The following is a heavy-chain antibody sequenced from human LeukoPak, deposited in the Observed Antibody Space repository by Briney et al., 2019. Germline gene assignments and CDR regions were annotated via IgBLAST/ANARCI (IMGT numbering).Heavy chain of an antibody. Sequence: GSLRLSCAASGFTFSSYEMIWVRQAPGKGLEWISYISSSGSTIYYADSVKGRFTISRDNAKNSLYLQMNSLRAEDTAVYYCARAPSGYSVDFWGQGTLVTVSS. V-gene: IGHV3-48*03. J-gene: IGHJ4*02. CDR2: ISSSGSTI. D-gene: IGHD3-3*01. CDR1: GFTFSSYE. CDR3: ARAPSGYSVDF.